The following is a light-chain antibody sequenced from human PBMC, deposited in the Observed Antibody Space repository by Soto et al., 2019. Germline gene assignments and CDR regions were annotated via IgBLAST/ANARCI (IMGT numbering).Light chain of an antibody. J-gene: IGLJ2*01. V-gene: IGLV4-60*03. Sequence: QPVLTQSSSASASLGSSVKLTCTLSSGHTSSIIAWHQQQPGKAPRYWMKLEGSGSYNKGSGVPDRFSGSSSGADRYLTISNLQSEDEADYYCETWDSNSHVLFGGGTKLTVL. CDR3: ETWDSNSHVL. CDR1: SGHTSSI. CDR2: LEGSGSY.